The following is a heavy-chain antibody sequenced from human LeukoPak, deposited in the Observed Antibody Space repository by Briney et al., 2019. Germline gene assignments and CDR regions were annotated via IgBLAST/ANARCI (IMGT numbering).Heavy chain of an antibody. CDR3: ARVLSGSNFDS. V-gene: IGHV4-4*02. Sequence: SETLSLTCAVSRDSVSNNTWWSWVRQPPGKGLEWIGEIYHTGFTRYNPSLESRVTISVDKSKNQFSLRLSSVTAADTAVYYCARVLSGSNFDSWGHGTLVTVSS. D-gene: IGHD3-22*01. CDR1: RDSVSNNTW. J-gene: IGHJ4*01. CDR2: IYHTGFT.